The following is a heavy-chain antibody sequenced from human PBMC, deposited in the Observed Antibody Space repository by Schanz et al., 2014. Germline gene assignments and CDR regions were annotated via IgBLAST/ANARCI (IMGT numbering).Heavy chain of an antibody. CDR1: GFIFSSYG. D-gene: IGHD2-15*01. Sequence: VQLVESGGGVVQPGRSLRLSCAASGFIFSSYGLHWVRQAPGKGLEWVSTISASGGSTYYADSVKGRFTISRDNSKNILYLQMNSLRAEDTAVYYCAKARRKSNCSGGRCFHYSYYGMDVWGQGTTVTDSS. CDR2: ISASGGST. J-gene: IGHJ6*02. CDR3: AKARRKSNCSGGRCFHYSYYGMDV. V-gene: IGHV3-23*04.